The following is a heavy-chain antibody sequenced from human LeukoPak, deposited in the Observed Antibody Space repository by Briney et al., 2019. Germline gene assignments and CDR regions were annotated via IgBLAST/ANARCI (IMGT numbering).Heavy chain of an antibody. CDR2: IWYDGSNK. Sequence: GGSLRLSCAASGFTFSSYGMHWVRQAPGKGLEWVAVIWYDGSNKYYADSVKGRFTISRDNSKNTLYLQMNSLRAEDTAVYYCARESRQAWFGETLALDVWGQGTTVTVSS. CDR3: ARESRQAWFGETLALDV. J-gene: IGHJ6*02. CDR1: GFTFSSYG. V-gene: IGHV3-33*01. D-gene: IGHD3-10*01.